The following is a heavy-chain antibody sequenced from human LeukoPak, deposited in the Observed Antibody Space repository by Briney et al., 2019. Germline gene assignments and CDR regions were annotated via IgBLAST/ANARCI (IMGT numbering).Heavy chain of an antibody. CDR1: GFSFDDYG. CDR2: VTWNGGYT. J-gene: IGHJ4*02. D-gene: IGHD5-18*01. V-gene: IGHV3-20*04. Sequence: GGSLRLSCAASGFSFDDYGMAWVRQVPGKGLEWVSSVTWNGGYTFYGDSVKGRFTISRDNAKNSLYLQMNSLRAEDTAVYYCARVGYSYGLTSWGQGTLVTVSS. CDR3: ARVGYSYGLTS.